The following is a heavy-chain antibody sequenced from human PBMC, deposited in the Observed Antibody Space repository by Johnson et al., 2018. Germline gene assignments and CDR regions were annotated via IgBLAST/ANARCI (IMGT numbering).Heavy chain of an antibody. Sequence: QVQLVQSGAEVKKPGSSVKVSCKASGGTFSSYAISWVRQAPGQGLEWMGGIIPIFGTTNYAQQFQGRVTITGDDPTSTAYMELRSLRSEDTAVYYCARVGYCGDDCYFLYVQHWGQGTLVTVSS. CDR1: GGTFSSYA. V-gene: IGHV1-69*01. CDR3: ARVGYCGDDCYFLYVQH. D-gene: IGHD2-21*02. CDR2: IIPIFGTT. J-gene: IGHJ1*01.